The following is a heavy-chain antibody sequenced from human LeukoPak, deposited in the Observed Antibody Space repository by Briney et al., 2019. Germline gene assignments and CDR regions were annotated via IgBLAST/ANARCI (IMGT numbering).Heavy chain of an antibody. CDR3: AREVSSSWSRPVLGY. D-gene: IGHD6-13*01. CDR1: GGSFSGYY. CDR2: IYTSGST. J-gene: IGHJ4*02. Sequence: SETLSLICAVYGGSFSGYYCSWVRQPAGKGLGWIGRIYTSGSTNYNPSLKSRVTMSVDTSKNQFSLKLSSVTAADTAVYYCAREVSSSWSRPVLGYWGQGTLVTVSS. V-gene: IGHV4-4*07.